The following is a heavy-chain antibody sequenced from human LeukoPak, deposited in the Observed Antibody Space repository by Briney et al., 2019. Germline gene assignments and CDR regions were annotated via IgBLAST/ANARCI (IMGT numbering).Heavy chain of an antibody. D-gene: IGHD3-16*02. CDR2: INPNSGGT. J-gene: IGHJ4*02. CDR3: ARVARAITFGGVIAPSFVY. Sequence: ASVKVSCKASGYTFTGYYMHWVRQAPGQGLEWMGWINPNSGGTNYAQKFQGRVTMTRDTSISTAYMELSRLRSDDTAVYHCARVARAITFGGVIAPSFVYWGQGTLVTVSS. CDR1: GYTFTGYY. V-gene: IGHV1-2*02.